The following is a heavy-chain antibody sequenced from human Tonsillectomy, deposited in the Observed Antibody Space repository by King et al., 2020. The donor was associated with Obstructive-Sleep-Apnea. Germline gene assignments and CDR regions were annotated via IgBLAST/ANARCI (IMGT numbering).Heavy chain of an antibody. CDR2: IYPDDSDT. J-gene: IGHJ3*02. CDR1: GYRFSNYW. V-gene: IGHV5-51*01. Sequence: VQLVESGAEVKKPAESLKISCKGSGYRFSNYWIGWVRQMPGKGLECMGIIYPDDSDTRYSPSFQGQVTISADKSISTAYLQWSSLKASDTAMYYCARHQIRGGVFSDAGPFDIWGQGTMVTVSS. D-gene: IGHD2-8*01. CDR3: ARHQIRGGVFSDAGPFDI.